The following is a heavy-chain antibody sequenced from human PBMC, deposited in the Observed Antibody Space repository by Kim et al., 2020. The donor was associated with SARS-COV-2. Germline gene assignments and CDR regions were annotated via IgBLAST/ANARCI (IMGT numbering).Heavy chain of an antibody. CDR3: ARESGAVRGVAVYYYYGMDV. J-gene: IGHJ6*02. CDR2: IKQDGSEK. CDR1: GFTFSSYW. V-gene: IGHV3-7*01. D-gene: IGHD3-10*01. Sequence: GGSLRLSCAASGFTFSSYWMSWVRQAPGKGLEWVANIKQDGSEKYYVDSVKGRFTISRDNAKNSLYLQMNSLRAEDTAVYYCARESGAVRGVAVYYYYGMDVWGQGTTVTVSS.